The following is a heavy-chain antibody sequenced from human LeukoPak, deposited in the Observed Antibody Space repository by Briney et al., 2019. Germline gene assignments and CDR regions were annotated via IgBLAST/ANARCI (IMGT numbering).Heavy chain of an antibody. D-gene: IGHD6-19*01. CDR2: ISGSGGST. J-gene: IGHJ4*02. CDR1: GFTFSSYA. Sequence: PGGSLRLSCAASGFTFSSYAMSWVRQAPGKGLEWVSVISGSGGSTYYADSVKGRFTISRDNSKNTLYLQMNTLRAEDTAVYYCAKSRRYGTGWYVPEFDYWGQGTLVTASS. V-gene: IGHV3-23*01. CDR3: AKSRRYGTGWYVPEFDY.